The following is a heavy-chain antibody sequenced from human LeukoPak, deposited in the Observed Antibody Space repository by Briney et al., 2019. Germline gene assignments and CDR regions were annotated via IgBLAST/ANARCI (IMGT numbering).Heavy chain of an antibody. D-gene: IGHD2-15*01. V-gene: IGHV4-4*07. CDR2: IYTSGST. CDR3: ARRDCGGGSCYFDY. Sequence: SETLSLTCTVSGGSISSYYWSWIRQPAGKGLEWIGRIYTSGSTNYNPSLKSRVTISVDTSKNQFSLRLTSVTAADTAVYYCARRDCGGGSCYFDYWGQGTLVTVSS. J-gene: IGHJ4*02. CDR1: GGSISSYY.